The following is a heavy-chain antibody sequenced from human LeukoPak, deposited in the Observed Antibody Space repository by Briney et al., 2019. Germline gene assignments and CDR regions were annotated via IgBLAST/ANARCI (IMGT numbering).Heavy chain of an antibody. CDR2: MYYTGST. D-gene: IGHD1-1*01. CDR3: ARYFSGRTLDY. J-gene: IGHJ4*02. CDR1: GGSISTYY. Sequence: SETLSLTCSVSGGSISTYYWSWIRQPPGKGLEWIGYMYYTGSTNYNPSLKSRVTISVDTSKNQFSLKLSSVTAADTAVYYCARYFSGRTLDYWAREPWSPSPQ. V-gene: IGHV4-59*01.